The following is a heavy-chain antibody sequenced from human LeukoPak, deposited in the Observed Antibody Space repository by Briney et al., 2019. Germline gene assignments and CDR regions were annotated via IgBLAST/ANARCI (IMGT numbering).Heavy chain of an antibody. D-gene: IGHD5-24*01. CDR3: ARRSGDGYTHFDY. CDR1: GGSISSYY. J-gene: IGHJ4*02. CDR2: IYYSGSI. V-gene: IGHV4-59*08. Sequence: SETLSLTCTVSGGSISSYYWSWIRQPPGKGLEWIGYIYYSGSINYNPSLKSRVTISLDTSKNQFCLKLSSVTAADTAVYYCARRSGDGYTHFDYWGQGTLVTVSS.